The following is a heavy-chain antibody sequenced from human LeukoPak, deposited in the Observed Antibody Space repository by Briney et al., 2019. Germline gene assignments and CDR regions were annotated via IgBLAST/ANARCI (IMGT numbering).Heavy chain of an antibody. CDR3: AKDLASENYDYVWGSYLFDP. Sequence: PGGSLRLSCAASGFTFSNYWMHWVRQAPGKGLVWVSRIKGDGSHTIYADSVKGRFTISRDNAKNTLYLQMNSLRAEDTAVYYCAKDLASENYDYVWGSYLFDPWGQGTLVTVSS. D-gene: IGHD3-16*02. CDR1: GFTFSNYW. J-gene: IGHJ5*02. V-gene: IGHV3-74*01. CDR2: IKGDGSHT.